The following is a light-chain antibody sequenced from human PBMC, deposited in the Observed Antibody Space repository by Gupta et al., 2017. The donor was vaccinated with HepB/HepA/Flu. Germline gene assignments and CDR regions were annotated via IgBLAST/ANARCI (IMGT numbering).Light chain of an antibody. Sequence: QSALTQPASVSGSPGQSITTSCTGTSSDIGTYNYVSWYQQHPGKAPKLMIYDVSNRPSGVSNRFSGSKSGNTASLTISGLQAEDEADYYCSSYTSSNTLDVFGTGTKVNVL. CDR1: SSDIGTYNY. V-gene: IGLV2-14*03. CDR3: SSYTSSNTLDV. J-gene: IGLJ1*01. CDR2: DVS.